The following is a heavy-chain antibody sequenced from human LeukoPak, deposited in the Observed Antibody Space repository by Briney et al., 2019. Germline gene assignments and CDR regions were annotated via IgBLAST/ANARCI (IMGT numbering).Heavy chain of an antibody. J-gene: IGHJ3*02. D-gene: IGHD3-10*01. CDR1: GFTFSSYS. Sequence: PGGSLRLSCAASGFTFSSYSMNWVRQAPGKGLEWVSSISSSSSYIYYADSVKGRFTISRDNAKNSLYLQMNSLRAEDTAVYYCARDRETGRLLWFGELSRDAFDIWGQGTMVTVSS. CDR2: ISSSSSYI. V-gene: IGHV3-21*01. CDR3: ARDRETGRLLWFGELSRDAFDI.